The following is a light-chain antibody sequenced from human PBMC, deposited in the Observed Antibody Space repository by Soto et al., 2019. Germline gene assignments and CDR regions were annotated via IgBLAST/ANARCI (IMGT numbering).Light chain of an antibody. CDR1: QSVSSSY. V-gene: IGKV3-20*01. CDR3: QQYGSSP. Sequence: EIVLTQSPGTLSLSPGERATLSCRASQSVSSSYLAWYQQKPGQAPRLLIYGASRRATGIPDRFSGSGSGTDFHLTIRRLEPEDAAVYYCQQYGSSPFGGGTKVEIK. CDR2: GAS. J-gene: IGKJ4*02.